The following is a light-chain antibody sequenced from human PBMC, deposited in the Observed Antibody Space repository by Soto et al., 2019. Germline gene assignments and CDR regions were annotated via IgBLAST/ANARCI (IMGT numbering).Light chain of an antibody. V-gene: IGLV1-40*01. J-gene: IGLJ2*01. CDR3: QSDDSTLSVV. CDR1: TSNIGAVYG. Sequence: QSVLTQPPSGSGAPGQSVTISCTWSTSNIGAVYGFHWYQQIRGTAPRLLIFANDNRPSGVHDRFSGSKSGTSASLTITGLQAEDEADYYCQSDDSTLSVVFGGGTKLTVL. CDR2: AND.